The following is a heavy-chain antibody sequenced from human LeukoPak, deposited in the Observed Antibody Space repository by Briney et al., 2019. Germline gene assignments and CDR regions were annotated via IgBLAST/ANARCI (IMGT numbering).Heavy chain of an antibody. CDR3: ARGRAGNYYNHNDY. V-gene: IGHV3-74*01. D-gene: IGHD3-10*01. J-gene: IGHJ4*02. CDR1: GFSISGYW. CDR2: SNGDGSIT. Sequence: PGGSLRLSCAASGFSISGYWMHWVRQAPGKGLVCVSRSNGDGSITAYADSVKGRFTISRDNAKNTLYLQMNSLRAEDTAVYYCARGRAGNYYNHNDYWGQGTLVTVSS.